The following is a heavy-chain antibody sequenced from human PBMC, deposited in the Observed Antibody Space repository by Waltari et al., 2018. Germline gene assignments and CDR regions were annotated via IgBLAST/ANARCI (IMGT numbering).Heavy chain of an antibody. CDR2: FDPEDGET. CDR1: GYTLTELS. J-gene: IGHJ4*02. D-gene: IGHD2-15*01. CDR3: ARERLGGNAG. Sequence: QVQLVQSGAEVKKPGASVKVSCKVSGYTLTELSMHWVRQAPGKGLEWMGGFDPEDGETIYAQKFQGRVTMTRNTSISTAYMELSSLGSEDTAVYYCARERLGGNAGWGQGTLVTVSS. V-gene: IGHV1-24*01.